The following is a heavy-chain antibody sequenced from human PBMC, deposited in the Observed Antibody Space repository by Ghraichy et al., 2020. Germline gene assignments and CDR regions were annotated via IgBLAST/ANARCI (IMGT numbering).Heavy chain of an antibody. D-gene: IGHD4-11*01. CDR3: ARNLQPYYYYMDV. CDR2: IYHSGST. J-gene: IGHJ6*03. Sequence: SQTLSHTCAVSGGSISSGGYSWSWIRQPPGKGLEWIGYIYHSGSTYYNPSLKSRVTISVDRSKNQFSLKLSSVTAADTAVYYCARNLQPYYYYMDVWGKGTTVTVSS. V-gene: IGHV4-30-2*01. CDR1: GGSISSGGYS.